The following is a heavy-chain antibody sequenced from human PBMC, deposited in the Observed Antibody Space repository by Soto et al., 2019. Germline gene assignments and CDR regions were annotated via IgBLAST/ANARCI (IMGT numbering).Heavy chain of an antibody. V-gene: IGHV3-74*01. D-gene: IGHD3-9*01. CDR3: SYDTFGDKDF. CDR1: GYTFSHYW. J-gene: IGHJ4*02. CDR2: VNPAGTIT. Sequence: RGSLRLSCAASGYTFSHYWMHWVRQAPGKGLVWVSRVNPAGTITTYADSVKGRFTTSRDNAKITLHLQMNSLGVEDTALHNCSYDTFGDKDFWGQGTPVTVAS.